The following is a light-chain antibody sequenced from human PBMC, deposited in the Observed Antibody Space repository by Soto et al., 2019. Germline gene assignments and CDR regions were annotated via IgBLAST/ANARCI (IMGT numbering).Light chain of an antibody. V-gene: IGKV1-5*01. CDR2: DAS. J-gene: IGKJ2*01. CDR1: QTTNTW. Sequence: MTQSPATLSVSPGERATLSCRASQTTNTWLAWYQQKPGTAPKLLIYDASSLEGGVPSRFSASGSGTEFTLTISSLQPDDLATYYCQQYISYPYTFGQGTK. CDR3: QQYISYPYT.